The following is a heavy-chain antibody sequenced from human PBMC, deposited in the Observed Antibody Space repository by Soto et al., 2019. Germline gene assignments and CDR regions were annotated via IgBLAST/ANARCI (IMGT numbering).Heavy chain of an antibody. CDR3: ARVSTPPRTDAFDI. CDR2: IIPILGIA. V-gene: IGHV1-69*02. Sequence: SVKVSCKASGGTFSSYTISWVRQAPGQGLEWMGRIIPILGIANYAQKFQGRVTITADKSTSTAYMELSSLRSEDTAVYYCARVSTPPRTDAFDIWGQGTMVTVS. J-gene: IGHJ3*02. CDR1: GGTFSSYT.